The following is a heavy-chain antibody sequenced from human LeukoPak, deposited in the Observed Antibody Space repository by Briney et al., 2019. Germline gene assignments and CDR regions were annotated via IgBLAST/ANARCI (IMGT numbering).Heavy chain of an antibody. V-gene: IGHV1-69*13. D-gene: IGHD2-8*01. CDR2: IIPIFGTA. CDR3: ARGIPSVHYYYYMDV. Sequence: SVKVSCKASGGTFSSYAISWVRQAPGQGLEWMGGIIPIFGTASYAQKFQGRVTITADESTSTAYMELSSLRSEDTAVYYCARGIPSVHYYYYMDVWGKGTTVTVSS. CDR1: GGTFSSYA. J-gene: IGHJ6*03.